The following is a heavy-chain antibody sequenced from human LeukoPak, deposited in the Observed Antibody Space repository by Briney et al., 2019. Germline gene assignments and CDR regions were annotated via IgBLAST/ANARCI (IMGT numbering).Heavy chain of an antibody. Sequence: GGSLRLSCAASGFTFSSYGMHWVRQAPGKGLEWVAVISYDGSNKYYADSVKGRFTISRDNSKNTLYLQMNSLRAEDTAVYYCARDRASQWLRYYYYGMDVWGQGTTVTVSS. CDR1: GFTFSSYG. J-gene: IGHJ6*02. CDR2: ISYDGSNK. V-gene: IGHV3-30*03. D-gene: IGHD5-12*01. CDR3: ARDRASQWLRYYYYGMDV.